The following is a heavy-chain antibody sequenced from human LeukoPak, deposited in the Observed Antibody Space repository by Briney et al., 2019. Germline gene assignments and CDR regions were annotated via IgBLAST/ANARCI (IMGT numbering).Heavy chain of an antibody. D-gene: IGHD2-2*01. J-gene: IGHJ4*02. V-gene: IGHV3-30*03. CDR1: GFTFSSYG. Sequence: GGSLRLSCAASGFTFSSYGMHWVRQAPGKGLEWVAVISYDGSNKYYADSVKGRFTISRDNAKNTVYLQMNNLRAEDTAVYYCVSFYETYWGRGTLVTVSS. CDR2: ISYDGSNK. CDR3: VSFYETY.